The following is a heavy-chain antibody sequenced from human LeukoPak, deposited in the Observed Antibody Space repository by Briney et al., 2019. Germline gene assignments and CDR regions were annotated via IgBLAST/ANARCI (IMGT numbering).Heavy chain of an antibody. CDR2: IYYSGST. D-gene: IGHD3-16*01. J-gene: IGHJ4*02. CDR1: GGSISSGDYY. CDR3: ARATFGRMIPFDY. V-gene: IGHV4-30-4*01. Sequence: PSETLSLTCTVSGGSISSGDYYWSWIRQPPGKGLEWIGYIYYSGSTYYNPSLKSRVTISVDTSKNQFSLKLSSVTAADTAVYYCARATFGRMIPFDYWGQGTLVTVSS.